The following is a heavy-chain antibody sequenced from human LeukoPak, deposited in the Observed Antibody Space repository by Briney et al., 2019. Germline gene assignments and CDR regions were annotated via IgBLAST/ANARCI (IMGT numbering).Heavy chain of an antibody. V-gene: IGHV3-74*01. Sequence: GGSLRLSCAASGFTFSSYWMHWVRQAPGKGLVWVSRIHTDGSSTSYADSVKGRFTISRDNAKNTLYLQMTSLRVEDTAVYYCARTSYGGNSPDWFDPWGQGTLVIVSS. D-gene: IGHD4-23*01. CDR1: GFTFSSYW. CDR2: IHTDGSST. CDR3: ARTSYGGNSPDWFDP. J-gene: IGHJ5*02.